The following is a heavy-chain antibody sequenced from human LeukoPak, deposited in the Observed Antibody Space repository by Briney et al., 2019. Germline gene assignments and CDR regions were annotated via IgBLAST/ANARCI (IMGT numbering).Heavy chain of an antibody. J-gene: IGHJ4*02. V-gene: IGHV4-59*01. CDR2: IYYSGST. CDR3: ARGYYYDSSGYYWPLDY. CDR1: GGSISSYY. D-gene: IGHD3-22*01. Sequence: PSKTLSLTCTVSGGSISSYYWSWIRQPPGKGLEWIGYIYYSGSTNYNPSLKSRVTISVDTSKNQFSLKLSSVTAADTAVYYCARGYYYDSSGYYWPLDYWGQGTLVTVSS.